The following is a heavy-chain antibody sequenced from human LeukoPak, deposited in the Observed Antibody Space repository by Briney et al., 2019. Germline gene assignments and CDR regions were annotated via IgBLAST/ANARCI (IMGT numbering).Heavy chain of an antibody. J-gene: IGHJ4*02. D-gene: IGHD3-10*01. CDR2: ISGSGGST. Sequence: GGSLRLSCAASGFTFSSYSMNWVRQAPGKGLEWVSAISGSGGSTYYADSVKGRFTISRDNSKNTLYLQMNSLRAEDTAVYYCAKDQYYYGSGSYYNYFDYWGQGTLVTVSS. V-gene: IGHV3-23*01. CDR3: AKDQYYYGSGSYYNYFDY. CDR1: GFTFSSYS.